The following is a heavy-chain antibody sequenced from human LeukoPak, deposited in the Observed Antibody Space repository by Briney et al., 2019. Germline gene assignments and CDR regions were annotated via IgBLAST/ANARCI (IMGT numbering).Heavy chain of an antibody. CDR3: ARHPITRYYDSSGYSAAGPDY. CDR1: GYMFTTYW. V-gene: IGHV5-51*01. J-gene: IGHJ4*02. Sequence: GESLKISCKGSGYMFTTYWIGWVRQMPGKGLAWMGIINPGDSDTRYSPSFQGQVTISADKSISTAYLLWSSLKASDTAMYYCARHPITRYYDSSGYSAAGPDYWGQGTLVTVSS. D-gene: IGHD3-22*01. CDR2: INPGDSDT.